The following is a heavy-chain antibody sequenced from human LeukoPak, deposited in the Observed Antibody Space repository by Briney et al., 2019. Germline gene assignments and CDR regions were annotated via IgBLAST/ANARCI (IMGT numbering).Heavy chain of an antibody. CDR3: AKDLVYKLDYYFDY. CDR1: GFTFRSFA. V-gene: IGHV3-23*01. Sequence: RGSLRLSCAASGFTFRSFAMSWVRQAPGKGLKWVSTINDNGAGTYYADSVNGRFTVSRDNSYNTVSLQMNSLRDEDTGVYYCAKDLVYKLDYYFDYWGQGTLVTVFS. CDR2: INDNGAGT. J-gene: IGHJ4*02. D-gene: IGHD3/OR15-3a*01.